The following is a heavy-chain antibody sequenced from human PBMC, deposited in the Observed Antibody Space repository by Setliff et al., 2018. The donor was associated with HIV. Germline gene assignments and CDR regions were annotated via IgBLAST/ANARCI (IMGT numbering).Heavy chain of an antibody. D-gene: IGHD3-16*01. V-gene: IGHV4-4*07. Sequence: TSETLSLTCTVSGGSISSSYWSWIRQPAGKGLEWIGRIHTSGNTNYSPSLKSRVNMSVDTSKNHFSLNLRSVTAADTAVYYCAREGGTDRYFDYWGQGTPVTVSS. CDR2: IHTSGNT. CDR3: AREGGTDRYFDY. J-gene: IGHJ4*02. CDR1: GGSISSSY.